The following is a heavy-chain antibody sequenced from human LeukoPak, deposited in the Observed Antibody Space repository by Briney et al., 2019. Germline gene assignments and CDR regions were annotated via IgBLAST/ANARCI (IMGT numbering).Heavy chain of an antibody. V-gene: IGHV3-30*02. D-gene: IGHD3-22*01. Sequence: GGSLRLSCAASGFTFRNYEMNWVRQAPGKGLEWVAFIRYDESNKHYADSVKGRFTIPRDNSKNTLYLQMNSLRAEDTAVYYCAKDCDSSGYYPYYFDYWGQGTLVTVSS. CDR1: GFTFRNYE. CDR3: AKDCDSSGYYPYYFDY. J-gene: IGHJ4*02. CDR2: IRYDESNK.